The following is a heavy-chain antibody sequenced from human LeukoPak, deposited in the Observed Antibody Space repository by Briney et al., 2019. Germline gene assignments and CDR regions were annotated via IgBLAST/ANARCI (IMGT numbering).Heavy chain of an antibody. J-gene: IGHJ4*02. CDR2: ISSTSITT. CDR1: GFTFSSYS. D-gene: IGHD3-16*01. V-gene: IGHV3-48*04. Sequence: GGSLRLSCAASGFTFSSYSMNWVRQAPGKGLVWLSYISSTSITTYYADSVKGRFTISRDNAKNSLYLQMNSLRAEDTAVYYCASDDYLSQYYFDYWGQGTLVTVSS. CDR3: ASDDYLSQYYFDY.